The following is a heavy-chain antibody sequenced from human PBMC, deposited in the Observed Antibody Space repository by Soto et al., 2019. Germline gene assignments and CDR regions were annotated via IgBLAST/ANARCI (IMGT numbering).Heavy chain of an antibody. J-gene: IGHJ3*02. CDR2: INPIGSIK. CDR1: GYTFISYY. CDR3: ASPTGGIYNAFDX. D-gene: IGHD1-26*01. V-gene: IGHV1-46*01. Sequence: ASVKVSCKASGYTFISYYMHWVRQAPGKGLQWMGIINPIGSIKTYAQKFQGRVTMTRDTSTSTVYMELSSLTSDDTAVYYCASPTGGIYNAFDXWGQGTMVTVS.